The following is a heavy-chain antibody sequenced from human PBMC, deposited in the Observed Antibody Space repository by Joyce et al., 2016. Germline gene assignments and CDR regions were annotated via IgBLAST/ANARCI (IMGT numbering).Heavy chain of an antibody. Sequence: EVHLVESGGGLVKPGGSLRLSCAASGITFSNYTMNWVRQAPGKGLELVSSINSGTTYKYYADSVQGRFTITRDNAKNSLYLQMNSLRAEDTAVYYCARDLGYFDYWGQGTLVTVSS. CDR1: GITFSNYT. CDR2: INSGTTYK. CDR3: ARDLGYFDY. V-gene: IGHV3-21*01. J-gene: IGHJ4*02.